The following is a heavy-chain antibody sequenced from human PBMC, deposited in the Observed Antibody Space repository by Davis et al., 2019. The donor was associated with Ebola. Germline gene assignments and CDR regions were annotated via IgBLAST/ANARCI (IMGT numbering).Heavy chain of an antibody. CDR3: ARDRSDSSGYYLYYYYGMDV. V-gene: IGHV4-30-4*02. D-gene: IGHD3-22*01. Sequence: SETLSLTCSVSGGSISGDYYWSWIRQPPGKGLEWLGYIYYSGITFYNPSLKRRVTISVDTPKNQFSLKLSSVTAADTAVYYCARDRSDSSGYYLYYYYGMDVWGKGTTVTVSS. J-gene: IGHJ6*04. CDR2: IYYSGIT. CDR1: GGSISGDYY.